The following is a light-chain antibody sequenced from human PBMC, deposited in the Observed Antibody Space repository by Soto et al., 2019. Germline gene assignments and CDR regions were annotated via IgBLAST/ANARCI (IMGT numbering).Light chain of an antibody. CDR1: QSVSSY. V-gene: IGKV3-11*01. CDR2: DAS. CDR3: QQYNNWPPMIT. J-gene: IGKJ5*01. Sequence: EIVLTQSPATLSLSPGERATLSCRXSQSVSSYLAWYQQKPGQAPRLLIYDASNRATGIPARFSGNGSGTDFTLTISSLEPEDFAVDYCQQYNNWPPMITFGQGTRLEIK.